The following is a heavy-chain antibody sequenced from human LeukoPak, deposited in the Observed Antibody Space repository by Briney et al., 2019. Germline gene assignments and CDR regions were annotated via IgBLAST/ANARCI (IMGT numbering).Heavy chain of an antibody. CDR3: ARLHWDTGVTGFDY. J-gene: IGHJ4*02. Sequence: GGSLRLSCAASGFTVSSNYMSWVRQAPGKGLEWVSVIYSGGSTYYADSVKGRFVISRDNTRKSVYLQMNSLRVEDTAMYYCARLHWDTGVTGFDYWGQGTLVTVSS. CDR1: GFTVSSNY. V-gene: IGHV3-53*01. D-gene: IGHD5-18*01. CDR2: IYSGGST.